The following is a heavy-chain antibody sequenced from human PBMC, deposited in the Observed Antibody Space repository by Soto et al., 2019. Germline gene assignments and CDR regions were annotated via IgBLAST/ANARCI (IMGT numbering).Heavy chain of an antibody. Sequence: TSETLSLTSTVSGGSISSNYCTWIRQPPGKGLEWIGYVYNSGSTNYNPSLKSRVTISEDTSKSQFSLKVNSMTAADTAVYYCARYRREAVAGYTLDNWGQGILVTVSS. CDR3: ARYRREAVAGYTLDN. CDR2: VYNSGST. CDR1: GGSISSNY. D-gene: IGHD6-13*01. V-gene: IGHV4-59*01. J-gene: IGHJ4*02.